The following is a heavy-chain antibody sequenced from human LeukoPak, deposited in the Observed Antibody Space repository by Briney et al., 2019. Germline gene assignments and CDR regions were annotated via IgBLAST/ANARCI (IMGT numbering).Heavy chain of an antibody. CDR2: IHSDGSYT. J-gene: IGHJ4*02. CDR1: GFTFSNCW. V-gene: IGHV3-74*01. Sequence: GGSLRLSCAASGFTFSNCWMHWVRQAPGKGLVWVSRIHSDGSYTNYADSVKGRFTISRDNAKNTLYLQMNSLRAEDTALYYCARSGGRLRVGLLQPLDYWGQGTLVTVSS. D-gene: IGHD3-9*01. CDR3: ARSGGRLRVGLLQPLDY.